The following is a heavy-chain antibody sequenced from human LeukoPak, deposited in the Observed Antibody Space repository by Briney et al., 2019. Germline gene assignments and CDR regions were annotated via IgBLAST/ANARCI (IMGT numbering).Heavy chain of an antibody. D-gene: IGHD2-8*01. CDR2: ISSTSSAI. V-gene: IGHV3-48*01. J-gene: IGHJ4*02. Sequence: GGSLRLSCAASGFTFSSYTMNWVRQAPGKGLEWVSYISSTSSAIYYADSVKGRFTISRDNAKNSLYLQMKSLRAEDTAVYYCTRGDHGDYWGQGTLVTVSS. CDR3: TRGDHGDY. CDR1: GFTFSSYT.